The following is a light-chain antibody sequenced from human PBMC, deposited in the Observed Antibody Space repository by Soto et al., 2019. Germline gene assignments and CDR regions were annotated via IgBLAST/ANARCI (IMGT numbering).Light chain of an antibody. Sequence: DIQMTQSPSTLSASVGDRVTITCRASQTIGSSLAWYQHKPGKAPKLLIFDASTLQTGVPSRFRGSGFGTEFTLTITGLQPDDFATYYCQQHNDYSAVTFGQGTK. CDR1: QTIGSS. CDR3: QQHNDYSAVT. J-gene: IGKJ2*01. CDR2: DAS. V-gene: IGKV1-5*01.